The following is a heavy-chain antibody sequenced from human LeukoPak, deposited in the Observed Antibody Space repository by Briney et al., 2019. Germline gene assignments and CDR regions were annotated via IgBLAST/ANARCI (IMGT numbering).Heavy chain of an antibody. D-gene: IGHD5-12*01. Sequence: GRSLRLSCAASGFIFSNYWMHWVRQAPTKGLVWVSRINSDGSITNYADSVKGRFTISRDNAKNTVYLEMNNLRAEDTAVYYCAAVVAATPYWGQGTLVTVSS. CDR1: GFIFSNYW. V-gene: IGHV3-74*01. J-gene: IGHJ4*02. CDR3: AAVVAATPY. CDR2: INSDGSIT.